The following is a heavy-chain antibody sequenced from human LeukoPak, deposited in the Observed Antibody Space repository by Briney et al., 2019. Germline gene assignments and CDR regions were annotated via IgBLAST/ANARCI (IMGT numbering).Heavy chain of an antibody. J-gene: IGHJ3*02. CDR3: ARRRTTRAFDI. Sequence: SGALSLTCAVYGGSFSGYYWTYIRQPPGKGLEWIGEINNGGTTNYNPSLKSRVTISVDASKNQFSLKLSSVTAADTALYYCARRRTTRAFDIWGQGTMVTVSS. CDR2: INNGGTT. V-gene: IGHV4-34*01. CDR1: GGSFSGYY. D-gene: IGHD4-11*01.